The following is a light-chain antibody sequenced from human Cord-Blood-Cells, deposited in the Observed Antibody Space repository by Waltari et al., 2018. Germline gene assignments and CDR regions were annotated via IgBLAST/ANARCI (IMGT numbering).Light chain of an antibody. CDR3: QQYNSYPLT. J-gene: IGKJ4*01. Sequence: IQMTQSPTTLSASVGDRATITCRASPSISSWLAWYQQKPGKAPKLLIYNASSLESGGPSRFSGSGSGTEFTLTISSLQPDDFATYYCQQYNSYPLTFGGGTKVEIK. CDR2: NAS. CDR1: PSISSW. V-gene: IGKV1-5*03.